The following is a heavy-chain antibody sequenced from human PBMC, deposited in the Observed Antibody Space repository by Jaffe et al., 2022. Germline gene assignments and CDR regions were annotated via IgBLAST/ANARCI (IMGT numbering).Heavy chain of an antibody. CDR1: GFTFSSYG. J-gene: IGHJ4*02. V-gene: IGHV3-30*02. CDR3: AKETMGGALDY. CDR2: IRYDGSNK. Sequence: QVQLVESGGGVVQPGGSLRLSCAASGFTFSSYGMHWVRQAPGKGLEWVAFIRYDGSNKYYADSVKGRFTISRDNSKNTLYLQMNSLRAEDTAVYYCAKETMGGALDYWGQGTLVTVSS. D-gene: IGHD3-16*01.